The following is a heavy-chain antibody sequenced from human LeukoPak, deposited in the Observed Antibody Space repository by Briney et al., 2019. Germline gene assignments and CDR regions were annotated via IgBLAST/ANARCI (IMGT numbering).Heavy chain of an antibody. CDR1: GGSISSNNW. J-gene: IGHJ4*02. V-gene: IGHV4-4*02. CDR3: ARLVDIVAQVFDY. D-gene: IGHD5-12*01. Sequence: PSETLSLTCAVSGGSISSNNWWIGVGPSPEKGLDGIGEIYHDGSTNYNPSLKSRVTISMDKSKNQLSLKLSSVTAADTAVYYCARLVDIVAQVFDYWGQGTLVTVSS. CDR2: IYHDGST.